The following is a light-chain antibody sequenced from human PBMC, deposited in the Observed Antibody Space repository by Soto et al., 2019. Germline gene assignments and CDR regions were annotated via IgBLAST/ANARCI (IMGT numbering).Light chain of an antibody. CDR3: SLYTSSSTWV. J-gene: IGLJ2*01. CDR1: SSDVGSYNR. Sequence: QSALTQPPSVSGSPGQSVTISCTGTSSDVGSYNRVSWYQQPPGTAPKLMIYEVSNRPSGVPDRFSGSKSGNTAPLTISGLQAEDEADYYCSLYTSSSTWVFGGGTKLTVL. CDR2: EVS. V-gene: IGLV2-18*01.